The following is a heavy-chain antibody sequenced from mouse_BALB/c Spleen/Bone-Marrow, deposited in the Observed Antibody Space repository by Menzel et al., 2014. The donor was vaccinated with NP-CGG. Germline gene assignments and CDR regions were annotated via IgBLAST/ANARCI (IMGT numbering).Heavy chain of an antibody. CDR2: ISSGGSYT. Sequence: EVKVVESGGGLVKPGGSLKLSCAASGFTFSSYTMSWVRQTPEKRLEWVATISSGGSYTYYPDSVKGRFTISRDNAENTLYLQMSSLKSEDTAMYYCTRDGKGNYDYAMDYWGQGTSVTVSS. D-gene: IGHD2-1*01. V-gene: IGHV5-6-4*01. J-gene: IGHJ4*01. CDR1: GFTFSSYT. CDR3: TRDGKGNYDYAMDY.